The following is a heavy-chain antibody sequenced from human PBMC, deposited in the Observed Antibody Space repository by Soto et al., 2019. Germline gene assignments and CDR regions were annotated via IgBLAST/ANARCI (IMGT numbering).Heavy chain of an antibody. D-gene: IGHD3-22*01. J-gene: IGHJ4*02. CDR2: IIPIFGTA. V-gene: IGHV1-69*06. CDR1: GGTFSSYA. CDR3: ARAPDYYDSSGYYLPFDY. Sequence: SVKVSCKASGGTFSSYAVSWVRQAPGQGLEWMGGIIPIFGTANYAQKFQGRVTITADKSTSTAYMELSSLRSEDTAVYYCARAPDYYDSSGYYLPFDYWGQGTLVTVSS.